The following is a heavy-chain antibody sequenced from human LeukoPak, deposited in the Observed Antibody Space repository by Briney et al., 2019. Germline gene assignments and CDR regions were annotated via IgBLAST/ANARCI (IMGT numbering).Heavy chain of an antibody. Sequence: SETLSLTCTVPGGSSISYNWNWIRQPPGKGLEWIGYISDSGNTEYNPSLKSRVTISLDTSKNQFSLKLTSVTAADTALYYCARRPTFYGMDVWGQGTTVTVSS. CDR1: GGSSISYN. CDR2: ISDSGNT. V-gene: IGHV4-59*08. J-gene: IGHJ6*02. CDR3: ARRPTFYGMDV.